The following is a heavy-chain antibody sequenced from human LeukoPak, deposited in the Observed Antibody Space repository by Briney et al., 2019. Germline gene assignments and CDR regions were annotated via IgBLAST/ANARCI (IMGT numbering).Heavy chain of an antibody. CDR3: AGSSGPAGWFDP. CDR2: IYYSGST. Sequence: PSQTLSLTCTVSGGSISSGDYYWSWIRQPPGKGLEWIGYIYYSGSTYCNPSLKSRVTISVDTSKDQFSLKLSSVTAADTAVYYCAGSSGPAGWFDPWGQGTLVTVSS. CDR1: GGSISSGDYY. V-gene: IGHV4-30-4*08. D-gene: IGHD3-22*01. J-gene: IGHJ5*02.